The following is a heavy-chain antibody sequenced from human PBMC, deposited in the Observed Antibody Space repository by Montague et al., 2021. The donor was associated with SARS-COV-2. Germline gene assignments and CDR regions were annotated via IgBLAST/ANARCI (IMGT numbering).Heavy chain of an antibody. J-gene: IGHJ4*02. D-gene: IGHD6-13*01. Sequence: TLSLTCTFSGFSLSTSGMCVSWIRQPSGKALEWLARIDWDDDKYYSTSLKTRLTISKDTSKNQVVLTMTNMDPVDTATCYCARTSIAAAGTAIDYWGQGTLVTVSS. V-gene: IGHV2-70*11. CDR3: ARTSIAAAGTAIDY. CDR1: GFSLSTSGMC. CDR2: IDWDDDK.